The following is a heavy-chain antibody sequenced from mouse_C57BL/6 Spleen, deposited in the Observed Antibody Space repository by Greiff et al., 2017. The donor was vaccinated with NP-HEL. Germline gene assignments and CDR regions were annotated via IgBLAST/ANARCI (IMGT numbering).Heavy chain of an antibody. Sequence: QVQLQQPGAELVRPGSSVKLSCKASGYTFTSYWMHWVKQRPIQGLEWIGNIDPSDSETHYNQKFKDKATLTVDKSSSTAYMQLSSLTSEDSAVYYCARWAWDKYFDVWGTGTTVTVSS. D-gene: IGHD4-1*01. CDR1: GYTFTSYW. CDR2: IDPSDSET. J-gene: IGHJ1*03. CDR3: ARWAWDKYFDV. V-gene: IGHV1-52*01.